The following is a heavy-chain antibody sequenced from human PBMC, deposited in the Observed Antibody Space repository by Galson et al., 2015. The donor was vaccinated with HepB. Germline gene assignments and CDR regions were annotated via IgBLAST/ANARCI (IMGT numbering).Heavy chain of an antibody. J-gene: IGHJ5*02. Sequence: SLRLSCAASGFTFTTYVMTWVRQAPGKGLEWVSTISGSGDSTYYADSVKGRFTISRDNSKNTLYLQMSSLRAEDTAVYYCAKDGLGSGSPFRWFDPWGQGTLVTVSS. CDR2: ISGSGDST. CDR3: AKDGLGSGSPFRWFDP. V-gene: IGHV3-23*01. D-gene: IGHD3-10*01. CDR1: GFTFTTYV.